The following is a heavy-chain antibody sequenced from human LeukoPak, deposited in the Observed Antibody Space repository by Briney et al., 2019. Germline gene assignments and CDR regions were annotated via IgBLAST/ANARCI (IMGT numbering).Heavy chain of an antibody. CDR3: ARARRMSSDKRRGIGYYFDY. V-gene: IGHV1-8*01. Sequence: ASVKVSCKASGYTFTSYDINWVRQATGQGLEWMGWVNPNSGNTGYAQKFQGRVTMTRNTSISTAYMELSSLRSEDTAVYYCARARRMSSDKRRGIGYYFDYWGQGTLVTVSS. J-gene: IGHJ4*02. CDR1: GYTFTSYD. CDR2: VNPNSGNT. D-gene: IGHD3-22*01.